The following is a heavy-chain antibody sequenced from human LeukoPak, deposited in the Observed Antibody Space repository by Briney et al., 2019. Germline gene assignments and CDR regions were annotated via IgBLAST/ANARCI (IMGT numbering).Heavy chain of an antibody. J-gene: IGHJ4*02. CDR2: IYYSGST. CDR3: ARRRGYCSGGSCYPFDS. Sequence: PSETLSLTCTVSGGSISSSTYYWGWIRQPPGKGLEWIGSIYYSGSTYYNPSLKGRVTISVDTSKNQFSLKLSSVTAADTAVYYCARRRGYCSGGSCYPFDSWGQGTLVTVSS. V-gene: IGHV4-39*01. D-gene: IGHD2-15*01. CDR1: GGSISSSTYY.